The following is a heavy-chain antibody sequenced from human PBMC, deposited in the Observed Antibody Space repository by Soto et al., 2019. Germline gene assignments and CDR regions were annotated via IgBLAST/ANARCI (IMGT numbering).Heavy chain of an antibody. J-gene: IGHJ3*01. CDR3: VRDYAYAFDH. V-gene: IGHV3-21*06. CDR2: VSGSGTNT. CDR1: GFTFTDYA. Sequence: GGSLRLSCAASGFTFTDYAMNWVRQAPGKGLEWVAGVSGSGTNTHYADSVKGRFTISSDNAKNSLYLQMSSLRVEDTAVYYCVRDYAYAFDHWGQGTMVTVSS. D-gene: IGHD2-2*01.